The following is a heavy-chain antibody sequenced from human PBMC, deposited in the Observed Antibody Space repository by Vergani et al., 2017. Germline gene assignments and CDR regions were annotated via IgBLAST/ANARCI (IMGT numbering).Heavy chain of an antibody. V-gene: IGHV1-18*01. CDR1: GYTFTSYG. J-gene: IGHJ5*02. CDR2: ISAYNGNT. CDR3: ARDPVGYCSSTSCCAGGNWFDP. D-gene: IGHD2-2*01. Sequence: QVQLVQSGAEVKKPGASVKVSCKASGYTFTSYGISWVRHAPGQGLEWMGWISAYNGNTNYAQKLQGRVTMTTDTSTSTAYMVLRSLRSDDTAVYYCARDPVGYCSSTSCCAGGNWFDPWGQGTLVTVSS.